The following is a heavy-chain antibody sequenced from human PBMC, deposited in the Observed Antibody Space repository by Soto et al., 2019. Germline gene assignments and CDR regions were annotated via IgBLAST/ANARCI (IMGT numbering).Heavy chain of an antibody. D-gene: IGHD4-17*01. CDR3: AGGYGLNV. CDR2: TYYTSQWNN. CDR1: GESVSTIRDA. J-gene: IGHJ3*01. V-gene: IGHV6-1*01. Sequence: PSPPMSRTADISGESVSTIRDAWNWVRQSRWRGLEWLGRTYYTSQWNNDYAVSVKGRITINPDTSRNQFALQLNSVTPEDPAVSYCAGGYGLNV.